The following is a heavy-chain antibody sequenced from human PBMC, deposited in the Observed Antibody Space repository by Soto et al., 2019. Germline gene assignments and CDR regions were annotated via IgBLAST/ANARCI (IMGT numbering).Heavy chain of an antibody. CDR2: IIPIFGTA. J-gene: IGHJ6*02. CDR3: AREAGEYSGSYYVTYYYYGMDV. D-gene: IGHD1-26*01. CDR1: GGTFSSYA. V-gene: IGHV1-69*06. Sequence: AASVKVSCKASGGTFSSYAISWVRQAPGQGLEWMGGIIPIFGTANYAQKFQGRVTITADKSTSTAYMELSSLRSEDTAVYYCAREAGEYSGSYYVTYYYYGMDVWGQGTTVTVSS.